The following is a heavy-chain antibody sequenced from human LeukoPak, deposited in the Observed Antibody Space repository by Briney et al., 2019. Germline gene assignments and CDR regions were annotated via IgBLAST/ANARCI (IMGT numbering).Heavy chain of an antibody. D-gene: IGHD1-7*01. CDR2: FLTGDSNT. V-gene: IGHV5-51*01. J-gene: IGHJ4*02. CDR1: GFIFTNYW. CDR3: ARHLYNWNYVDY. Sequence: GESLKISCKGSGFIFTNYWIGWVRQMPGKGLEGRGIFLTGDSNTRYGPSFQGKVNITADKYINTDCLEWNSLKASDTAMDYCARHLYNWNYVDYWGQGTLVTVSS.